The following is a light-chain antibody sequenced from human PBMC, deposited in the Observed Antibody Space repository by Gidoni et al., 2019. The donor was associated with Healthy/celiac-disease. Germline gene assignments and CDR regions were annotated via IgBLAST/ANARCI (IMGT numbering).Light chain of an antibody. V-gene: IGKV1-39*01. CDR1: QSISSY. CDR2: AAS. J-gene: IGKJ1*01. Sequence: DIQMTQSTSSPSASVGDRVTITCLASQSISSYLDWYQQKPGKAPKLLIYAASSLQCGVPSRFSGSGSGTDFTLTISSLQPEDFATYYCQQSYSTPRTFGQGTKVEIK. CDR3: QQSYSTPRT.